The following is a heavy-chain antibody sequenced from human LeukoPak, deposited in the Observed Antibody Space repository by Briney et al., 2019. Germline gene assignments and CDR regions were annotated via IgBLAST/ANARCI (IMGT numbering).Heavy chain of an antibody. V-gene: IGHV1-2*02. D-gene: IGHD3-10*01. CDR2: INPNSGGT. J-gene: IGHJ4*02. CDR3: ARDQSYYGSGSYYNVDY. CDR1: GYAFTGYY. Sequence: GASVKVSCKASGYAFTGYYLHWVRQAPGQGLEWMGWINPNSGGTNYAQKFQGRVTMTRDTSISTAYMELSRLRSDDTAVYYCARDQSYYGSGSYYNVDYWGQGTLVTVSS.